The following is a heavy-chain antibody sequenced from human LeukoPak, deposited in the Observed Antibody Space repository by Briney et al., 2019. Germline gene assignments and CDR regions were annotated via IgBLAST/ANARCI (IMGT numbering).Heavy chain of an antibody. J-gene: IGHJ4*02. D-gene: IGHD5-12*01. CDR3: ATRGDDYFFDH. V-gene: IGHV3-23*01. CDR1: GFAFKNYA. CDR2: ITISGGTK. Sequence: GGSLRLSCAASGFAFKNYAMSWVRQAPGKGLEWVSTITISGGTKFYADSVKGRFTFSRDNSKNTLFLQMNSLRAEDTALYFCATRGDDYFFDHWGQGTLVTVSS.